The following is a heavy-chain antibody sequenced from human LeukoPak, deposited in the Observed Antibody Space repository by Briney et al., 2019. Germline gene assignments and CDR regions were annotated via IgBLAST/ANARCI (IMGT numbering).Heavy chain of an antibody. CDR3: ARAGYSGFDFNFDY. Sequence: SETLSLTCTVSGASVTIGCHYWSWIRQHPGKGLEWIGYIFHTGSTYYNPSLKRRISMSLDTSKNQFYLKLSSVTAADTAVYYCARAGYSGFDFNFDYWGQGALVTVSS. CDR1: GASVTIGCHY. CDR2: IFHTGST. J-gene: IGHJ4*02. D-gene: IGHD5-12*01. V-gene: IGHV4-31*03.